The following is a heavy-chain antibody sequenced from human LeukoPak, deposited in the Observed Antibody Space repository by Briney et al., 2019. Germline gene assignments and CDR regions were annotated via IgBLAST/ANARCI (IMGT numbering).Heavy chain of an antibody. CDR3: ATGLGVGAPYFDY. D-gene: IGHD1-26*01. CDR2: FDPEDGET. V-gene: IGHV1-24*01. CDR1: GYTLTELS. J-gene: IGHJ4*02. Sequence: ASVKVSCKVSGYTLTELSMHWVRQAPGKGLEWMGGFDPEDGETIYAQKFQGRVTMTEDTSTDTAYKELSSLRSEDTAVYYCATGLGVGAPYFDYWGQGTLVTVSS.